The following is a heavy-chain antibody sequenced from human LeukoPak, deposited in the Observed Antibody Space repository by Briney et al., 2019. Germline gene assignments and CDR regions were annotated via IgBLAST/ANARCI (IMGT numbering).Heavy chain of an antibody. D-gene: IGHD4-17*01. CDR2: ISGSNDNT. Sequence: PGGSLRLSCAASGFTFSNYAMSWVRQAPGKGLEWVSSISGSNDNTYYADSVKDRFTISRDNSKNTLSLQMNSLRAEDTAVYYCAKGRGTTVTSPANYWGQGTLVTVSS. J-gene: IGHJ4*02. CDR1: GFTFSNYA. V-gene: IGHV3-23*01. CDR3: AKGRGTTVTSPANY.